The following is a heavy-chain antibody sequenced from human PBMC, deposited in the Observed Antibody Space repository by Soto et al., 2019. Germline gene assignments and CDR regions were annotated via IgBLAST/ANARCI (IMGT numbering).Heavy chain of an antibody. D-gene: IGHD2-21*02. Sequence: ASVKVCCKASGYTFTSYAMHWVHQAPGQRLEWMGWINAGNGNTKYSQKFQGRVTITRDTSASTAYMELSSLRSEDTAVYYCARSIVVVTALDYWGQGTLVTVSS. CDR2: INAGNGNT. V-gene: IGHV1-3*01. J-gene: IGHJ4*02. CDR1: GYTFTSYA. CDR3: ARSIVVVTALDY.